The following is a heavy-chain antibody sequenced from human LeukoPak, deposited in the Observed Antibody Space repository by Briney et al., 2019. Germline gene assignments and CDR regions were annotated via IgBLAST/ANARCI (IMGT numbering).Heavy chain of an antibody. J-gene: IGHJ6*03. Sequence: GGSLRLSCAASGFTFSSYEMNWVRQAPGKGLEWVSSISTSSNSIYYADSVKGRFTISRDNAKDSLYLQMNSLRAEDTAVYYCSGNYYDDYYNYYMDVWGKGTTVTISS. CDR1: GFTFSSYE. CDR2: ISTSSNSI. D-gene: IGHD3-10*01. V-gene: IGHV3-21*01. CDR3: SGNYYDDYYNYYMDV.